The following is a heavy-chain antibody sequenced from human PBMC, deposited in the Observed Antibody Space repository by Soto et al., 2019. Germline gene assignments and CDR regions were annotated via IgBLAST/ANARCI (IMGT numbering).Heavy chain of an antibody. D-gene: IGHD3-3*01. CDR1: GFDFTTFS. Sequence: EVQLVESGGGLVKPGGSLRLSCAASGFDFTTFSMNWVRQAPGKGLEWVSFISPSSAYTSYADSVKGRFIISGDNAENSVYLQMNSLRAEDTGVYYCATRPENFWSGYPEAFDFWGQGTLVIVSS. CDR2: ISPSSAYT. CDR3: ATRPENFWSGYPEAFDF. J-gene: IGHJ4*02. V-gene: IGHV3-21*03.